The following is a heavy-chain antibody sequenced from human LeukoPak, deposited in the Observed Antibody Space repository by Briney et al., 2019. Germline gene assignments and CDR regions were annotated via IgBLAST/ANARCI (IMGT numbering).Heavy chain of an antibody. CDR2: ISSSSSYI. CDR3: ARPGAILTGYPYYVDY. Sequence: GGSLRLSCAASGFTFSSYSMNWVRQAPGKGLEWVSSISSSSSYIYYADSVKGRFTISRDNAKNSLYLQMNSLRAEDTAVHYCARPGAILTGYPYYVDYWGQGTLVTVSS. D-gene: IGHD3-9*01. V-gene: IGHV3-21*01. J-gene: IGHJ4*02. CDR1: GFTFSSYS.